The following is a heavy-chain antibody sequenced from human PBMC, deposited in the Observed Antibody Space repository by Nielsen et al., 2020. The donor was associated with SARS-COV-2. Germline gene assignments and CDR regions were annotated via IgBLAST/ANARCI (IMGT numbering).Heavy chain of an antibody. J-gene: IGHJ5*02. V-gene: IGHV4-59*01. Sequence: SETLSLTCTVSGGSISSYYWSWIRQPPGKGLEWIGYIYYSGSTNYNPSLKSRVTISVDTSMNQFSLKLSSVTAADTAVYYCARDVTMVRGWFDPWGQGTLVTVSS. CDR2: IYYSGST. CDR3: ARDVTMVRGWFDP. D-gene: IGHD3-10*01. CDR1: GGSISSYY.